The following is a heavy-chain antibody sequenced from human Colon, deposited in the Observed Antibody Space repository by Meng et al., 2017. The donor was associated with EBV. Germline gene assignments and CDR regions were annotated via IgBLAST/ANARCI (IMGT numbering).Heavy chain of an antibody. Sequence: QGQLQESGPELWKPSGTLSLTCAVSGDSISNNWWSWVRQPPGKGLEWIGEIYHSGTTNYNPSLRSRVTISVDKSKNQFSLQLTSVTAADTAVYYCARNGDYNPGLYWGQGTLVTVSS. CDR2: IYHSGTT. J-gene: IGHJ4*02. CDR1: GDSISNNW. CDR3: ARNGDYNPGLY. D-gene: IGHD4-17*01. V-gene: IGHV4-4*02.